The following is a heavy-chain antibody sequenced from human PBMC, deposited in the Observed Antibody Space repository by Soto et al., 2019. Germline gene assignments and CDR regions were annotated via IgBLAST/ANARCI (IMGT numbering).Heavy chain of an antibody. CDR2: IKSKTDGGTT. J-gene: IGHJ4*02. CDR3: TTAPVGATPFDY. Sequence: GGSLRLSCAASGFTFSNAWMSWVRQAPGKGLEWVGRIKSKTDGGTTDYAAPVKGRFTISRDDSKNTLYLQMNSLKTEDTAVYYCTTAPVGATPFDYWGQGTLVTVSS. V-gene: IGHV3-15*01. D-gene: IGHD1-26*01. CDR1: GFTFSNAW.